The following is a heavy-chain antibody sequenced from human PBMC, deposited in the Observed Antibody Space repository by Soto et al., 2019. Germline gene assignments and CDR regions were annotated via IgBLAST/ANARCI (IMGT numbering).Heavy chain of an antibody. D-gene: IGHD3-10*01. CDR2: IDPYNSNT. CDR1: GYTFTSYG. CDR3: ARHIYMVRGVIIDY. J-gene: IGHJ4*02. V-gene: IGHV1-18*04. Sequence: QVQLVQSGAAVKKPGASVKVSCKASGYTFTSYGMSWVRQAPGQGLEWMGWIDPYNSNTKYEQKYQARITMTTDTSTSRVYMELRSLRSDDTAMYYCARHIYMVRGVIIDYWGQGTLVTVSS.